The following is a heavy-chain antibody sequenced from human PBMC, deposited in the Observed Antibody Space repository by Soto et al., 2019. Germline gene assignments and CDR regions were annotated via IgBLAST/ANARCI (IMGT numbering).Heavy chain of an antibody. CDR2: IDPSDSYT. Sequence: DSLTISCKGSGYSFTSYWISLVRQMPGKGLEWMGRIDPSDSYTNYSPSFQGHVTISADKSISTAYLQWSSLKASDTAMYYCARHSPVGSSSWYSYYFDYWGQGTLVTVSS. CDR3: ARHSPVGSSSWYSYYFDY. V-gene: IGHV5-10-1*01. J-gene: IGHJ4*02. CDR1: GYSFTSYW. D-gene: IGHD6-13*01.